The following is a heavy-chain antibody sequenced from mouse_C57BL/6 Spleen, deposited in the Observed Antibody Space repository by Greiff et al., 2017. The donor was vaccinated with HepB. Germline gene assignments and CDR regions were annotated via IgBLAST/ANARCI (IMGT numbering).Heavy chain of an antibody. CDR3: AREDYYGSSYFDY. CDR2: IYPGDGDT. CDR1: GYAFSSYW. J-gene: IGHJ2*01. Sequence: QVQLKESGAELVKPGASVKISCKASGYAFSSYWMTWVKQRPGKGLEWIGQIYPGDGDTNYNGKFKGKATLTADKSSSTAYMQLSSLTSEDSAVYFCAREDYYGSSYFDYWGQGTTLTVSS. D-gene: IGHD1-1*01. V-gene: IGHV1-80*01.